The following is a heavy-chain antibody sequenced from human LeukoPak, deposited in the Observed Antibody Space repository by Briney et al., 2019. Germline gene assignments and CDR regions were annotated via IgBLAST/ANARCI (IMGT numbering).Heavy chain of an antibody. Sequence: GGSLRLSCAASGFTFSNAWMSWVRQAPGKGLEWVGRIKSKTDGGTTDYAAPVKGRFTISRDESKNTLYLQMNSLKTEDTAVYYWTTDGGGCSSTSCYDQNWFDPWGQGTLVTVSS. CDR1: GFTFSNAW. V-gene: IGHV3-15*01. J-gene: IGHJ5*02. CDR2: IKSKTDGGTT. D-gene: IGHD2-2*01. CDR3: TTDGGGCSSTSCYDQNWFDP.